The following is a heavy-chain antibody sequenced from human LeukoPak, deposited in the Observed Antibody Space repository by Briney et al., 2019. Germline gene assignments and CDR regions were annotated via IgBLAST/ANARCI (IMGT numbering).Heavy chain of an antibody. D-gene: IGHD6-6*01. CDR1: GGSISSYY. J-gene: IGHJ6*03. CDR2: IYTSGST. CDR3: ARGGSSSLYYYYYYMDV. Sequence: PSETLSLTCTVSGGSISSYYWSWIRQPAGKGLEWIGRIYTSGSTNYNPSLKSRVTMSVDTSKNQFSLKLSSVTAADTAVYYCARGGSSSLYYYYYYMDVWGKGTTVTVSS. V-gene: IGHV4-4*07.